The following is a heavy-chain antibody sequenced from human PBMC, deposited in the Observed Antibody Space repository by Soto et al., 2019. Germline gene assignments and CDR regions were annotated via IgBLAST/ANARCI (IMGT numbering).Heavy chain of an antibody. Sequence: SETLPLTWAVSGGSVSSGSYYWRWIRQPPGKGLEWIGYIYYSGSTNYNPSLKSRVTISVDTSKNQFSLKLSSVTAADTAVYYCARAYGDYVFDYWGQGTLVTVSS. CDR2: IYYSGST. J-gene: IGHJ4*02. D-gene: IGHD4-17*01. CDR3: ARAYGDYVFDY. CDR1: GGSVSSGSYY. V-gene: IGHV4-61*01.